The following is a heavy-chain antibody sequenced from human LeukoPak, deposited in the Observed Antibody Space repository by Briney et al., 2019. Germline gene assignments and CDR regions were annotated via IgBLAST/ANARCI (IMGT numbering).Heavy chain of an antibody. CDR1: GYTFTGYY. D-gene: IGHD3-22*01. CDR3: ARGNYYDSSGYYYPGYYYYYMDV. V-gene: IGHV1-8*03. Sequence: ASVKVSCKASGYTFTGYYMLWVRQAPGQGLEWMGWMNPNSGNTGYAQKFQGRVTITRNTSISTAYMELSSLRSEDTAVYYCARGNYYDSSGYYYPGYYYYYMDVWGKGTTVTVSS. J-gene: IGHJ6*03. CDR2: MNPNSGNT.